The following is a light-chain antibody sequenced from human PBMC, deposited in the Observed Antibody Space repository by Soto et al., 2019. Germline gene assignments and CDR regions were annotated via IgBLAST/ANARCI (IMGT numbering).Light chain of an antibody. CDR3: QQYNNWPPVT. CDR2: AAS. CDR1: QSISRY. V-gene: IGKV1-39*01. Sequence: DIQMTQSPSTLSATAGARVTITCRASQSISRYLNWYQQKPGKAPKLLIYAASTLQSGVPSRFSGSGSGTDFTLTISSLQSEDFAVYYCQQYNNWPPVTFGQGTKVDIK. J-gene: IGKJ1*01.